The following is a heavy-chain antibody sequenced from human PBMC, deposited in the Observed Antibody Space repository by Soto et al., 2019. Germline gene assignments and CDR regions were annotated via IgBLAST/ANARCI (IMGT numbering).Heavy chain of an antibody. CDR1: GGTFSSYT. Sequence: QVQLEQSGAEVKKPGSSVKVSCKASGGTFSSYTISWVRQAPGQGLEWMGRIIPILGLANYAQKFQGRVTITADKSMSTAYRELSSLRSEDTAVYYCAREAIRYSSGWQYWYYDLGGRGTLFTVSS. CDR3: AREAIRYSSGWQYWYYDL. D-gene: IGHD6-19*01. CDR2: IIPILGLA. J-gene: IGHJ2*01. V-gene: IGHV1-69*08.